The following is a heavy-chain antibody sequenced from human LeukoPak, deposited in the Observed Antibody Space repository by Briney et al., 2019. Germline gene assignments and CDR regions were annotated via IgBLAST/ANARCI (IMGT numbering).Heavy chain of an antibody. D-gene: IGHD3-10*01. Sequence: ASVKVSCKASGYTFTDYYVHWVRQAPGQGLEWMGWINPNSGVTHYPQKFQGRVTMTRDTSINTAYMELNSLRSDDTAVYYCARRSKILLALDFWGQGPLVTVSS. V-gene: IGHV1-2*02. CDR1: GYTFTDYY. CDR2: INPNSGVT. J-gene: IGHJ4*02. CDR3: ARRSKILLALDF.